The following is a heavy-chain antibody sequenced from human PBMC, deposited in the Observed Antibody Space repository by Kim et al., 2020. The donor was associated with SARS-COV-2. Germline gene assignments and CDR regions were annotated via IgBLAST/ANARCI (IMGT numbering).Heavy chain of an antibody. V-gene: IGHV3-7*01. Sequence: DTWRCRFPLSRDKAKDALYLHMNSLRAEDTAVYYCARDFTSSWSGLFDYWGQGTLVTVSS. CDR3: ARDFTSSWSGLFDY. D-gene: IGHD6-13*01. J-gene: IGHJ4*02.